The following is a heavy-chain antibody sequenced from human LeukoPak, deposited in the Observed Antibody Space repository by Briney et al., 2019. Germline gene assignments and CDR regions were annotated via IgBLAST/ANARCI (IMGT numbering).Heavy chain of an antibody. Sequence: GASVKVSCKASGYTFTSYGISWVRHAPGQGLEWMGWISAYNGNTNYAQKFQGRVTITADKSTSTAYMELSSLRSEDTAVYYCARDLYDYVWGSYRYYFDYWGQGTLVTVSS. D-gene: IGHD3-16*02. CDR3: ARDLYDYVWGSYRYYFDY. CDR2: ISAYNGNT. CDR1: GYTFTSYG. V-gene: IGHV1-18*04. J-gene: IGHJ4*02.